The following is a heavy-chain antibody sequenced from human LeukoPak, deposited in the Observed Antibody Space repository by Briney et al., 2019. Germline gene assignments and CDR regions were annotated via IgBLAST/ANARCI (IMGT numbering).Heavy chain of an antibody. CDR1: GYTFTSYY. Sequence: EASVKVSCKASGYTFTSYYMHWVRQAPGQGLEWMGIINPSGGSTSYAQKFQGRVTMTRDTSTSTVYMELSSLRSEDTAVYYCAREDIVGYFTQKKCFQHWGQGTLVTVSS. J-gene: IGHJ1*01. D-gene: IGHD2-15*01. V-gene: IGHV1-46*01. CDR2: INPSGGST. CDR3: AREDIVGYFTQKKCFQH.